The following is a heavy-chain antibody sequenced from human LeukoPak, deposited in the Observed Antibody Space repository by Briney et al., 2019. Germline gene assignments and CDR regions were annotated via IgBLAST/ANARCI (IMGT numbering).Heavy chain of an antibody. D-gene: IGHD2-8*01. CDR2: IFYTGST. V-gene: IGHV4-39*07. CDR3: STDPRSLIY. CDR1: SGSISTSNYY. Sequence: PSETLSLTCTVSSGSISTSNYYWGWVRQPPGKALEWIGNIFYTGSTYYSPSLKSRVTISLDTSRNQFSLRLNSVTAADTALYYCSTDPRSLIYWGHGTLVTVSS. J-gene: IGHJ4*01.